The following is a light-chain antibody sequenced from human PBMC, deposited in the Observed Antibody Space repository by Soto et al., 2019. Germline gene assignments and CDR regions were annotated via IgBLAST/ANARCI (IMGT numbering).Light chain of an antibody. V-gene: IGKV3-20*01. CDR2: RAS. CDR3: RHGSNYLWT. CDR1: QAVERSY. J-gene: IGKJ1*01. Sequence: EIVLTQSPGTLSVSPGEGATLSCRASQAVERSYLAWYQQKPGQAPRLLIYRASRMAPGIPDRFSGSGSGSDFTHPITTLEPDDFAVYYCRHGSNYLWTFGQGTKLESK.